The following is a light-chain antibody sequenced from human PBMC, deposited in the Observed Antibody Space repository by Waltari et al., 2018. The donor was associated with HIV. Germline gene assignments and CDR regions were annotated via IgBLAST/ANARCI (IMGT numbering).Light chain of an antibody. CDR2: KTS. V-gene: IGKV1-5*03. CDR3: QQYHSYSLT. CDR1: QSISTW. J-gene: IGKJ5*01. Sequence: DIQMPQSPSTLSASVGDSGTISCRSSQSISTWLAWYQQQPGRAPKLLIYKTSSLHSGVPSRFSGSGSGTEFSLTISSLQPDDFTTYYCQQYHSYSLTFGQGTRLEMK.